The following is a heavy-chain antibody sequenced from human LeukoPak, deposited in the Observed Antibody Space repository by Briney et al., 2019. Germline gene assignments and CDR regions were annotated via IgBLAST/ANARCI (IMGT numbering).Heavy chain of an antibody. CDR2: IKQDGGQI. Sequence: GGSLRLSCAASEFTFSSYWMSWVRQAPGKGLEWVANIKQDGGQIYYLESVKGRFTVSRDNAKSSLYLQMNSLRAEDTAVYYCARLGARQMLEYWGQGTLVTVSS. D-gene: IGHD4-17*01. J-gene: IGHJ4*02. V-gene: IGHV3-7*01. CDR1: EFTFSSYW. CDR3: ARLGARQMLEY.